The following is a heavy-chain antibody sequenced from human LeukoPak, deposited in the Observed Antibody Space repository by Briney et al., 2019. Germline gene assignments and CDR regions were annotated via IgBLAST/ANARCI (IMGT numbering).Heavy chain of an antibody. CDR1: GFTFSSYW. V-gene: IGHV3-7*01. CDR3: ATPLRYFDWLDPLDY. Sequence: GGSLRLSCTASGFTFSSYWMSWVRQAPGKGLEWVANIKQDESEKFYVDSVKGRFTISRDNAKNSLYLQMNSLRAEDTAVYYCATPLRYFDWLDPLDYWGQGTLVTVSS. J-gene: IGHJ4*02. D-gene: IGHD3-9*01. CDR2: IKQDESEK.